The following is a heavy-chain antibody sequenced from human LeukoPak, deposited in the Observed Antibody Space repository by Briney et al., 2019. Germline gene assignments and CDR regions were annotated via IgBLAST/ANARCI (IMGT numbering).Heavy chain of an antibody. Sequence: ASVKVSCKASGYTFSGHYIHWVRPAPGQGLEWMGWINPDSGGTSSAQNFQGRVTMTRDTSISTAYMEVTRLRSDDTAVYYCARTVTLLWFGELDYWGQGTLVTVSS. V-gene: IGHV1-2*02. CDR1: GYTFSGHY. CDR2: INPDSGGT. D-gene: IGHD3-10*01. J-gene: IGHJ4*02. CDR3: ARTVTLLWFGELDY.